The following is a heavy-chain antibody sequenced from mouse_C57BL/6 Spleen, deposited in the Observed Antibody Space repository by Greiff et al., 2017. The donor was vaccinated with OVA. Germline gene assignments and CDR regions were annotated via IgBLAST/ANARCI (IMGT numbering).Heavy chain of an antibody. CDR1: GYTFTSYW. CDR2: IDPNSGGT. D-gene: IGHD1-1*01. Sequence: QVHVKQPGAELVKPGASVKLSCKASGYTFTSYWMHWVKQRPGRGLEWIGRIDPNSGGTKYNEKFKSKATLTVDKPSSTAYMQRSSLTSEDSAVYYCARYYGSSYDWYFDVWGTGTTVTVSS. V-gene: IGHV1-72*01. J-gene: IGHJ1*03. CDR3: ARYYGSSYDWYFDV.